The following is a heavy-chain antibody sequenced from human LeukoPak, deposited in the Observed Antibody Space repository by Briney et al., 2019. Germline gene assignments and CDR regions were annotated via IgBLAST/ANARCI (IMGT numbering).Heavy chain of an antibody. D-gene: IGHD3-3*01. CDR1: GFTFSSYW. Sequence: PGGSLRLSCAASGFTFSSYWMHWVRQAPGKGLVWVSRINSDGSSTSYADSVKGRFTISRDNAKNTLYLQMNSLRAEDTAVNYCAREVPGYYDFWSGYYNYYYGMDVWGQGTTVTVSS. J-gene: IGHJ6*02. CDR3: AREVPGYYDFWSGYYNYYYGMDV. CDR2: INSDGSST. V-gene: IGHV3-74*01.